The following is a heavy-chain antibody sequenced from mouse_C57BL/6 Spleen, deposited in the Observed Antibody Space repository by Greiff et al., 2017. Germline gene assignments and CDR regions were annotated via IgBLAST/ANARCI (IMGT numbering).Heavy chain of an antibody. J-gene: IGHJ2*01. V-gene: IGHV3-6*01. CDR3: ARAITTVVALDY. CDR1: GYSITSGYY. CDR2: ISYDGSN. D-gene: IGHD1-1*01. Sequence: DVKLQESGPGLVKPSQSLSLTCSVTGYSITSGYYWNWIRQFPGNKLEWMGYISYDGSNNYNPSLKNRISITRDTSKNQFFLKLNSVTTEDTATYYCARAITTVVALDYWGQGTTLTVSS.